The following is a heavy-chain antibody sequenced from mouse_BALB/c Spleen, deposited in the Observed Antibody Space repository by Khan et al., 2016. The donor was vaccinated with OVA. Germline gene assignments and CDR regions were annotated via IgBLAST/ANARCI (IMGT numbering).Heavy chain of an antibody. J-gene: IGHJ2*01. CDR1: GYTFTSYW. D-gene: IGHD6-1*01. CDR2: INPSNGRT. Sequence: QVQLQQSGAELVKPGASVKLSCKASGYTFTSYWMHWVKQRPGQGLEWIGEINPSNGRTNYNEKFKSKATLTVDKSSSTAYMQLSSPKSEDSAFYYGARVITRDYWGQGTTLTVSS. V-gene: IGHV1S81*02. CDR3: ARVITRDY.